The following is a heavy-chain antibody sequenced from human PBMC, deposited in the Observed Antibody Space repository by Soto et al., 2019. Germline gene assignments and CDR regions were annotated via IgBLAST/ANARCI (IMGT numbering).Heavy chain of an antibody. CDR1: SGSFSGYY. CDR3: ARGVGRSGSDAFDI. D-gene: IGHD1-1*01. CDR2: IIHTGGT. J-gene: IGHJ3*02. Sequence: QVQLQQWGAGLLKPSETLSLTCAVYSGSFSGYYWSWIRQPPGKGLEWIGEIIHTGGTNYNPSLKSRVTISVDMPKNQFSLKLSSVTAADTAVFYCARGVGRSGSDAFDIWGQGTMVTVSS. V-gene: IGHV4-34*01.